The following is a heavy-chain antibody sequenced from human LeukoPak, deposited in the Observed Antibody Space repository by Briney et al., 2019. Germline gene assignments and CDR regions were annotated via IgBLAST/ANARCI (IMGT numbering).Heavy chain of an antibody. Sequence: ASVKVSCKASGYTFTSYGISWVRQAPGQGLEWMGWISAYNGNTNYAQKLQGRVTMTTDTSTSTAYMELSSLRSEDTAVYYCGTRRREGEWLLYYYGMDVWGQGTTVTVSS. CDR3: GTRRREGEWLLYYYGMDV. V-gene: IGHV1-18*01. J-gene: IGHJ6*02. CDR2: ISAYNGNT. CDR1: GYTFTSYG. D-gene: IGHD3-3*01.